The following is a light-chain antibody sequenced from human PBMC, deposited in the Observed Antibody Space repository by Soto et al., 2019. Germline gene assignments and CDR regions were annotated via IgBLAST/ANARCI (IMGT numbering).Light chain of an antibody. Sequence: QSVLTQPASVSGSPGQSITISCTGTSNDIGTYDYVSWYQQHPGKVPKLMIFDVSNRPSGVSNRFSGYKSGNTASLTISGLQAEDEADYYCCSYTGISTLYVFGSGTKVTVL. CDR3: CSYTGISTLYV. CDR2: DVS. CDR1: SNDIGTYDY. J-gene: IGLJ1*01. V-gene: IGLV2-14*03.